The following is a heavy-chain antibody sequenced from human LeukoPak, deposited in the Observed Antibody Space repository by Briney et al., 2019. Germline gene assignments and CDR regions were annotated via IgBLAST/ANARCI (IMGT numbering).Heavy chain of an antibody. Sequence: SVKVSCKASGGTFSSYAISWVRQAPGQGLEWMGRIIPILGIANYAQKFQGGVTITADKSTSTAYMELSSLRSEDTAVYYCARVGGGDGLLDYWGQGTLVTVS. CDR1: GGTFSSYA. V-gene: IGHV1-69*04. CDR2: IIPILGIA. CDR3: ARVGGGDGLLDY. J-gene: IGHJ4*02. D-gene: IGHD2-21*02.